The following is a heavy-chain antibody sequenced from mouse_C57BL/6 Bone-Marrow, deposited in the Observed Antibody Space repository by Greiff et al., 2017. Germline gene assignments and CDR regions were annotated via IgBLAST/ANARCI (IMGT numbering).Heavy chain of an antibody. V-gene: IGHV1-4*01. Sequence: QVQLQQSGAELARPGASVKMSCKASGYTFTSYTMHWVKQRPGQGLEWIGYINPSSGYTKYNQKFKDKATLTAAKSSSPAYMQLSSLTSEDSAVYYCAITPSDGYYQSYWYFDVWGTGTTVTVSS. CDR3: AITPSDGYYQSYWYFDV. CDR2: INPSSGYT. J-gene: IGHJ1*03. D-gene: IGHD2-3*01. CDR1: GYTFTSYT.